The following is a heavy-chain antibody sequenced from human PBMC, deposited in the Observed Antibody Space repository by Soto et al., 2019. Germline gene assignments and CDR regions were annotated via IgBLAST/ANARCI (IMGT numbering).Heavy chain of an antibody. CDR2: IYYTGDT. J-gene: IGHJ5*02. CDR3: ARLVTGEAAGTFWFDP. Sequence: QVQLRESGPGLVKPSETLSLTCTVSGGAIEGYYWSWSRQSPGRGLEWIGYIYYTGDTNYNPSLKSRVTIAKGRSKNQVSLNLRSVPAEDTAVYYGARLVTGEAAGTFWFDPWGQGTLVTVSS. V-gene: IGHV4-59*01. D-gene: IGHD6-13*01. CDR1: GGAIEGYY.